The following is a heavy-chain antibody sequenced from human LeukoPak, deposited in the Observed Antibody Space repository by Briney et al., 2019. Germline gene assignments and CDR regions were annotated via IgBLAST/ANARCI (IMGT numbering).Heavy chain of an antibody. CDR3: ASRYSSGWYYFDY. CDR2: ISSSGSTI. J-gene: IGHJ4*02. D-gene: IGHD6-19*01. Sequence: RPGGPLRLSCAASGFTFSSYEMNWVRQAPGKGLEWVSYISSSGSTIYYADSVKGRFTISRDNAKNSLYLQMNSLRAEDTAVYYCASRYSSGWYYFDYWGQGTLVTVSS. CDR1: GFTFSSYE. V-gene: IGHV3-48*03.